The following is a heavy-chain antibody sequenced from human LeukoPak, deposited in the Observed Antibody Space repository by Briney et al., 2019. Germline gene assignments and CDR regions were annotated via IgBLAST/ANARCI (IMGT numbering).Heavy chain of an antibody. CDR2: INGDGSFI. V-gene: IGHV3-74*03. CDR1: GFTFSTYW. Sequence: GGSLRLSCAASGFTFSTYWMHWVRQAPGKGLVWVSRINGDGSFIKYADSVKGRFTISRDNAKNTLYLQMNSLRAEDTAVYYCATEPGYWGQGTLVTVSS. CDR3: ATEPGY. J-gene: IGHJ4*02.